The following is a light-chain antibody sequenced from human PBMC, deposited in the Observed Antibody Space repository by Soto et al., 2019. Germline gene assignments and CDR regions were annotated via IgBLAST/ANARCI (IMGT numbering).Light chain of an antibody. CDR1: TGAVTSGHY. CDR3: LLSYSGAHVV. CDR2: DTS. J-gene: IGLJ2*01. Sequence: QAVVTQEPSVTVSPGGTVTLTCGSSTGAVTSGHYPYWFQQRPGQAPRTLIYDTSNKHSWTPARFSGSLLGGKAALTFSGAQPEDEAEYYCLLSYSGAHVVFGGGTKPTVL. V-gene: IGLV7-46*01.